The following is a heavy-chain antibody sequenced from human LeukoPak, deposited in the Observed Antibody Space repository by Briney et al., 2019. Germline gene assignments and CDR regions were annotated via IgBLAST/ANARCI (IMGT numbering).Heavy chain of an antibody. CDR1: GYTFTSYY. CDR3: ARRGGKNYGDYLLYYYYMDV. D-gene: IGHD4-17*01. V-gene: IGHV1-46*01. J-gene: IGHJ6*03. CDR2: INPSGGST. Sequence: ASVKVSCKASGYTFTSYYMHWVRQAPGQGLEWMGIINPSGGSTSYAQKFQGRVTMTRDMSTSTVYMELSSLRSEDTAVYYCARRGGKNYGDYLLYYYYMDVWGKGTTVTVSS.